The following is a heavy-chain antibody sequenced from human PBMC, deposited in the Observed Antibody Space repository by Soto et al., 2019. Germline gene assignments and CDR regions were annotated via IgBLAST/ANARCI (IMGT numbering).Heavy chain of an antibody. CDR1: GYTFTSYG. CDR2: ISAYNGNT. CDR3: ARDGALQLWFGEQPAGHYYYMDV. D-gene: IGHD3-10*01. Sequence: ASVKVSCKASGYTFTSYGISWVRQAPGQGLEWMGWISAYNGNTNYAQKLQGRVTMTTDTSTSTAYMELRSLRSDDTAVYYCARDGALQLWFGEQPAGHYYYMDVWGKGTTVTVSS. J-gene: IGHJ6*03. V-gene: IGHV1-18*01.